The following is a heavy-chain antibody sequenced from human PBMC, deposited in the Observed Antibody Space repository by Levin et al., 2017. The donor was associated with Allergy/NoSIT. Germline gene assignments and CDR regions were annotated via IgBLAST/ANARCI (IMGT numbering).Heavy chain of an antibody. CDR1: GGSISSGDYY. Sequence: SQTLSLTCTVSGGSISSGDYYWSWIRQPPGKGLEWIGYIYYSGSTYYNPSLKSRVTISVDTSKNQFSLKLSSVTAADTAVYYCARGLGYYDILTGYYTDYYYYGMDVWGQGTTVTVSS. CDR2: IYYSGST. CDR3: ARGLGYYDILTGYYTDYYYYGMDV. J-gene: IGHJ6*02. D-gene: IGHD3-9*01. V-gene: IGHV4-30-4*01.